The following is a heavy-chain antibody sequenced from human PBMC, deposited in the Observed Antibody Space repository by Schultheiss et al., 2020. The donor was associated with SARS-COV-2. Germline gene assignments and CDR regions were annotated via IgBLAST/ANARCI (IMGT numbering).Heavy chain of an antibody. CDR1: GFTFSSYA. V-gene: IGHV3-23*01. CDR2: ISGSGGST. J-gene: IGHJ3*02. CDR3: ARSLLVPYSSRSYDAFDI. Sequence: GGSLRLSCAASGFTFSSYAMSWVRQAPGKGLEWVSAISGSGGSTGYADSVKGRFTISRDNAKNSLYLQMNSLRAEDTAVYYCARSLLVPYSSRSYDAFDIWGQGTMVTVSS. D-gene: IGHD6-13*01.